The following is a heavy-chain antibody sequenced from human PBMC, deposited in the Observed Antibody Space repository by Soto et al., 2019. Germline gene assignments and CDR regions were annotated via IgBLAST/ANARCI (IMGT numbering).Heavy chain of an antibody. J-gene: IGHJ6*02. V-gene: IGHV1-69*05. CDR1: GGSFSTYA. CDR2: IIPIFDKP. Sequence: QVQLVQSGTEVRKPGSSVKVSCKAPGGSFSTYAISWVRQAPGQGLEWMGGIIPIFDKPDYGQKFQGRLTXTXDXXTTTAYMELSHLRSEDTAMYYCARAKDRAELGGNYYYIMDVWGQGTTVAVSS. CDR3: ARAKDRAELGGNYYYIMDV. D-gene: IGHD1-26*01.